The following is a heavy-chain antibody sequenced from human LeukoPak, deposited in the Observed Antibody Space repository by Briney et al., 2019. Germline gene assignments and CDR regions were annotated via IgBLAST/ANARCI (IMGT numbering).Heavy chain of an antibody. J-gene: IGHJ4*02. Sequence: PGRSLRLSCAAPGFTFSSYGMHWVRQAPGKGLEWVAVISYDGSNKYYADSVKGRFTISRDNSKNTLYLQMNSLRAEDTAVYYCAKDRLEYYYDSSGYYFDYWGQGTLVTVSS. CDR3: AKDRLEYYYDSSGYYFDY. CDR1: GFTFSSYG. D-gene: IGHD3-22*01. CDR2: ISYDGSNK. V-gene: IGHV3-30*18.